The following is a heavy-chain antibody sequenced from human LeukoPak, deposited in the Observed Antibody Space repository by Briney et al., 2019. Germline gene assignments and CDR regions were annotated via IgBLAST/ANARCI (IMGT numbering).Heavy chain of an antibody. CDR2: INHSGST. CDR3: ARGPHDYVWGSYRFTPHLPFDY. CDR1: GGSFSGYY. J-gene: IGHJ4*02. V-gene: IGHV4-34*01. D-gene: IGHD3-16*02. Sequence: PSETLSLTCAVYGGSFSGYYWSWIRQPPGKGLEWIGEINHSGSTNYNPSLESRVTISVDTSKNQFSLKLSSVTAADTAVYYCARGPHDYVWGSYRFTPHLPFDYWGQGTLVTVSS.